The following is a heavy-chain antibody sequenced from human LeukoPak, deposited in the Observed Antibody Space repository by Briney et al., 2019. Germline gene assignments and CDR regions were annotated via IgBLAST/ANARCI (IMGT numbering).Heavy chain of an antibody. J-gene: IGHJ5*02. D-gene: IGHD3-9*01. CDR3: ARDPRILTGYYKGGWFDP. V-gene: IGHV3-33*01. Sequence: GGSLRLSCAASGFTFSSYGMHWVRQAPGKGLEWVAVIWYDGSNKYYADSVKGRFTISRDNSKNTLYLQMNSQRAEDTAVYYCARDPRILTGYYKGGWFDPWGQGTLVTVSS. CDR1: GFTFSSYG. CDR2: IWYDGSNK.